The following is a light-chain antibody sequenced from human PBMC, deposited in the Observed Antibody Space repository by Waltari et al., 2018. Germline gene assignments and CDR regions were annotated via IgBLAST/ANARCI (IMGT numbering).Light chain of an antibody. Sequence: IQMTQSPSSLSASVGDRVTITCRASQSISTSLNWYQQIPGKAPKLLIYVASTLQSGVPSRFSGSGSGTDFSLTISSLQPEDFATYYCQQSYHTPYTFGQGTKLEIK. V-gene: IGKV1-39*01. J-gene: IGKJ2*01. CDR3: QQSYHTPYT. CDR2: VAS. CDR1: QSISTS.